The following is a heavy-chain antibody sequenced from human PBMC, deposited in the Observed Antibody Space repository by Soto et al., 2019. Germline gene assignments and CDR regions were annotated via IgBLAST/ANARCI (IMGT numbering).Heavy chain of an antibody. J-gene: IGHJ4*02. Sequence: GGSLRLSCAASGFTFSSYAMSWVRQAPGKGLEWVSAISGSGGSTYYADSVKGRFTISRDNSKNTLYLQMNSLRAEDTAVYYCAKDSGWLVRIQLDYWGQGTLVTVSS. CDR3: AKDSGWLVRIQLDY. V-gene: IGHV3-23*01. CDR1: GFTFSSYA. CDR2: ISGSGGST. D-gene: IGHD6-19*01.